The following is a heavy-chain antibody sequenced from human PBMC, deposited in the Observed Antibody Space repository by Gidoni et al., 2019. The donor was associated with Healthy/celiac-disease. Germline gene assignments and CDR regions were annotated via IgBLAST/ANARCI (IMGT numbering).Heavy chain of an antibody. V-gene: IGHV3-9*01. Sequence: EVQLVESGGDLVQPGTSLRLSCEVSGFTFDDYPMHWVRQGPGKGLELVSGINWNSASAGYAESVEGRFTISRDNAKKSLYLQMTSLRPEDTAVYYCAKARGFTYGIDAFDIWGHGTMVTVSS. CDR1: GFTFDDYP. CDR3: AKARGFTYGIDAFDI. J-gene: IGHJ3*02. CDR2: INWNSASA. D-gene: IGHD5-18*01.